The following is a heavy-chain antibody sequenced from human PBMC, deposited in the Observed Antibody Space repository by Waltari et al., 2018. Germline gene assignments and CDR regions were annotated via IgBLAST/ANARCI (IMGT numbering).Heavy chain of an antibody. V-gene: IGHV1-2*02. J-gene: IGHJ3*02. CDR2: MNPKSGAT. Sequence: QVHLVQSGAEVKKPGASVRVSCKTSGYTFSDYYIYWVRQAPGQGLEWIGWMNPKSGATNPAQKYQGRVTMTRDTSTSTVYMELRGLTSDDTAIYYCARDLFPNFWSGYGFDIWGQGTKVTVSS. D-gene: IGHD3-3*01. CDR1: GYTFSDYY. CDR3: ARDLFPNFWSGYGFDI.